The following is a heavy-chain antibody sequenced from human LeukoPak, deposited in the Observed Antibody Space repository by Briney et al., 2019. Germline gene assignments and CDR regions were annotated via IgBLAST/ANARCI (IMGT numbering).Heavy chain of an antibody. D-gene: IGHD2-15*01. CDR1: GFTFSSYG. CDR2: ISSSSSTI. CDR3: ARVKWYCSGGSCYRYYFDY. Sequence: PGGSLRLSCAASGFTFSSYGMNWVRQAPGKGLEWVSYISSSSSTIYYADSVKGRFTISRDNAKNSLYLQMNSLRAEDTAVYYCARVKWYCSGGSCYRYYFDYWGQGTLVTVSS. V-gene: IGHV3-48*01. J-gene: IGHJ4*02.